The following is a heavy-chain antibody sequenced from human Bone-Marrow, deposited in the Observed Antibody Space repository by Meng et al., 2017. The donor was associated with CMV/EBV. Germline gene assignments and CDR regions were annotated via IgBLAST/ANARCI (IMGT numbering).Heavy chain of an antibody. CDR1: GITFSNYG. V-gene: IGHV3-30*02. CDR3: AKDRSRQGDYDFWSGYYNY. CDR2: IRSDGSNK. Sequence: GESLKISCAASGITFSNYGMHWVRQAPGKGLEWVAFIRSDGSNKYYADSVKGRFTISRDNSKNTLYLQMNSLRAEDTAVYYCAKDRSRQGDYDFWSGYYNYWGQGTLVTVSS. D-gene: IGHD3-3*01. J-gene: IGHJ4*02.